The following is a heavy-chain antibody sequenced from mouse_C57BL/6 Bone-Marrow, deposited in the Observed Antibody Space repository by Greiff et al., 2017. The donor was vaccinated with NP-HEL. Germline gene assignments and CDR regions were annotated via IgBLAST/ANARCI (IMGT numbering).Heavy chain of an antibody. CDR2: INYDGSST. V-gene: IGHV5-16*01. Sequence: EVQLVESEGGLVQPGSSMKLSCTASGFTFSDYYMAWVRQVPEKGLEWVANINYDGSSTYYLDSLKSRFIISRDNAKNILYLQMSSLKSEDTATYYCARDRGNYAMDYWGQGTSVTVSS. D-gene: IGHD3-3*01. J-gene: IGHJ4*01. CDR3: ARDRGNYAMDY. CDR1: GFTFSDYY.